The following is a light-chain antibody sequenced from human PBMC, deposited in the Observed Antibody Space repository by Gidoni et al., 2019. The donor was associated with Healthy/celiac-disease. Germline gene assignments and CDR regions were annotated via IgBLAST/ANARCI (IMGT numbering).Light chain of an antibody. CDR2: WAS. CDR3: QQYYSTPQT. CDR1: QSVLYSSNNKNY. V-gene: IGKV4-1*01. Sequence: DSLAVSLGERATINCKSSQSVLYSSNNKNYLAWYQQKPGQPPKLLIYWASTRESGVPDRFSGSGSGTDFTLTISSLQAEDVAVYYCQQYYSTPQTFXQXTKVDIK. J-gene: IGKJ1*01.